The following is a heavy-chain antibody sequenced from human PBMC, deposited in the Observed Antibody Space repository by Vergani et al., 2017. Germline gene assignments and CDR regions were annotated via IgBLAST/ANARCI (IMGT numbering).Heavy chain of an antibody. CDR1: GYTFTSYY. Sequence: QVQLVQSGAEVKKPGASVKVSCKASGYTFTSYYMHWVRQAPGQGLEWMGIINPSVGSTSYAQKFQGRVTMTRDTSTSTVYMELSRLRSEDTAVYYCARDGSEENYYYYYMDVWGKGTTVTVSS. V-gene: IGHV1-46*01. CDR3: ARDGSEENYYYYYMDV. CDR2: INPSVGST. D-gene: IGHD2-15*01. J-gene: IGHJ6*03.